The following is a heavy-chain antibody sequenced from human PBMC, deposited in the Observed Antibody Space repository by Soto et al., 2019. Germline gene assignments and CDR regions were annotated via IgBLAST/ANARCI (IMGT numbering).Heavy chain of an antibody. CDR1: GYTFTSYG. V-gene: IGHV1-18*01. Sequence: QVQLVQSGAEVKKPGASVKVSCKASGYTFTSYGISWVRQAPGQGLEWMGWISAYNGNTNYAQKLQGRVTMTTDTSTSTAYMGLRSLRSDDTAVYYCARVLLSVGATSPEDYWGQGTLVTVSS. CDR2: ISAYNGNT. J-gene: IGHJ4*02. CDR3: ARVLLSVGATSPEDY. D-gene: IGHD1-26*01.